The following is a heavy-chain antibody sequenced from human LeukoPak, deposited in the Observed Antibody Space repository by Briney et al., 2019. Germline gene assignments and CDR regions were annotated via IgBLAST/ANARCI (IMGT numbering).Heavy chain of an antibody. D-gene: IGHD3-10*01. Sequence: GGSLRLSCAASGFTFSSYSMNWVRQAPGKGLEWVSVIYSGGSTYYADSVKGRFTISRDNSKNTLYLQMNSLRAEDTAVYYCATGFFYYYYMDVWGKGTTVTVSS. CDR3: ATGFFYYYYMDV. CDR2: IYSGGST. J-gene: IGHJ6*03. V-gene: IGHV3-66*01. CDR1: GFTFSSYS.